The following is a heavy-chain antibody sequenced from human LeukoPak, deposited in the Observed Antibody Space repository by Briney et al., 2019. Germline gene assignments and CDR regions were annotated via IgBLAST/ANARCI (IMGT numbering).Heavy chain of an antibody. V-gene: IGHV4-30-4*08. CDR2: IYHTGEST. J-gene: IGHJ6*03. D-gene: IGHD2-8*01. Sequence: PSETLSLTXIVSGGSMNSGDYYWSWIRQPPGRGLDWIGYIYHTGESTYYNSSLMSRVIISMDMSKNQFSLKLSSVTAADTAVYYCARDSVYCSNGVCQTRYMDVWGKGTTVTVSS. CDR1: GGSMNSGDYY. CDR3: ARDSVYCSNGVCQTRYMDV.